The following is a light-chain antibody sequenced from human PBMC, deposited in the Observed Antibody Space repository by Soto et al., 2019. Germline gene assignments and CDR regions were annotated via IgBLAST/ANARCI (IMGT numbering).Light chain of an antibody. CDR3: SSYAGSNNV. CDR1: SSDVGGYNF. Sequence: QSALTQPPSASGSPGQSATISCTGTSSDVGGYNFVSWYQQHPDKAPKLMIYEVSKRPSGVPDRFSGSKSGNTASLTVSGLQAEDEADYYCSSYAGSNNVFGTGTKLTVL. CDR2: EVS. J-gene: IGLJ1*01. V-gene: IGLV2-8*01.